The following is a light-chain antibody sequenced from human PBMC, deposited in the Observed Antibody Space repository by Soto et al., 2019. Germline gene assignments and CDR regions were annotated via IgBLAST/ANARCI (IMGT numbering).Light chain of an antibody. CDR1: QSISSW. V-gene: IGKV1-5*03. Sequence: DIPMTQSPSTLSGSVGDRVTITCRASQSISSWLAWYQQKPGKAPKLLIYEASTLKSGVPSRFSGSGSGTEFTLTISSLQPDDFATYYCQQYNSYTWTFGQGTKV. CDR3: QQYNSYTWT. J-gene: IGKJ1*01. CDR2: EAS.